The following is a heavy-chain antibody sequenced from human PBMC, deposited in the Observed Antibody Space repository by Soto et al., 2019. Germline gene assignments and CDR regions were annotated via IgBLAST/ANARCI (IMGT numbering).Heavy chain of an antibody. CDR3: ARGPTFCISTSCYFDWFDP. CDR2: ISLDGRNT. CDR1: GFNFGDYT. J-gene: IGHJ5*02. D-gene: IGHD2-2*01. V-gene: IGHV3-30*04. Sequence: QVQLVESGGGVVQSGRSLRLSCAAFGFNFGDYTMHWVRQTPGKGLEWVALISLDGRNTYYADAVKGRFTISRDNSRNSMYVQMTSLKREDTALYYCARGPTFCISTSCYFDWFDPWGQGTQVTVSP.